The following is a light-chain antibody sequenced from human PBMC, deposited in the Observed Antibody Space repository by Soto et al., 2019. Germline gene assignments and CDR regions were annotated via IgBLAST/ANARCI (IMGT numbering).Light chain of an antibody. Sequence: QSVLPQPPSASGTLGQRVTISCSGSSSNIGWNTVNWYQQLPGTAPKLLIYSNNQRPSGVPDRFSGSKSGTSASLAISGLQSEDEADYYCAAWDDSLNGPVFGGGTKLTVL. CDR3: AAWDDSLNGPV. J-gene: IGLJ2*01. CDR2: SNN. CDR1: SSNIGWNT. V-gene: IGLV1-44*01.